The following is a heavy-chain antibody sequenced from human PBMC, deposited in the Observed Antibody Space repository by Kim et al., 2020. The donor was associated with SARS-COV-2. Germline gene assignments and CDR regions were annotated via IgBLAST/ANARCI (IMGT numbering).Heavy chain of an antibody. CDR3: ARGLGYCSGGSCYSGGRYYLYYYIDV. D-gene: IGHD2-15*01. J-gene: IGHJ6*03. Sequence: ASVKVSCKASGYTFTGYYMHWVRQAPGHGLEWLGRINPNRGGTNYAQKFQGRVTMTRDTSISTAYMELSRLRSDDTAVYYCARGLGYCSGGSCYSGGRYYLYYYIDVWGKGTTDTVSS. CDR1: GYTFTGYY. V-gene: IGHV1-2*06. CDR2: INPNRGGT.